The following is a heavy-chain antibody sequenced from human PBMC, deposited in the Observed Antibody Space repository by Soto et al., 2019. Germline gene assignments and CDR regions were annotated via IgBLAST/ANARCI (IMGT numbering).Heavy chain of an antibody. D-gene: IGHD4-17*01. CDR2: ISSSSTYT. Sequence: GGSLSLSCAASGFTFSDYYINWIRQAPGKGLEWVSYISSSSTYTNYADSVKGRFTISRDNAKNSLFLQMNSLRAEDTAVYYCARVRGLLRSHDAFDIWGKGTMVTV. V-gene: IGHV3-11*06. CDR3: ARVRGLLRSHDAFDI. CDR1: GFTFSDYY. J-gene: IGHJ3*02.